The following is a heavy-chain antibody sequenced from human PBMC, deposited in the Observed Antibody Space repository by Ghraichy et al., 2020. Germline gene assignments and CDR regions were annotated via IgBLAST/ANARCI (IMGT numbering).Heavy chain of an antibody. Sequence: SQTLSLTCTVSGGSINSANYYWTWIRQHPGKGLEWIGYISSSGSTSYNPSLNSRLSISVHTSKNEFSLNLSSVTAADTAVYYCARAIARAFYYYGLDVWGRGPTGTVSS. J-gene: IGHJ6*02. CDR3: ARAIARAFYYYGLDV. V-gene: IGHV4-31*03. D-gene: IGHD3-16*02. CDR1: GGSINSANYY. CDR2: ISSSGST.